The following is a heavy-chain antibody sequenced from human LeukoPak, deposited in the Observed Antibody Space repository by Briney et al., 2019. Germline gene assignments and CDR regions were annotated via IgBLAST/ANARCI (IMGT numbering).Heavy chain of an antibody. CDR1: GYTFTGYY. D-gene: IGHD3-3*01. CDR2: INPNSGGT. Sequence: GASVKVSCKASGYTFTGYYMHWVRQAPGQGLEWMGWINPNSGGTNYAQKFQGRVTMTRDTSISTAYMELSRLRSDDTAVYYCARRRRFLEWSDRHEYGMDVWGQGTTVTVSS. CDR3: ARRRRFLEWSDRHEYGMDV. V-gene: IGHV1-2*02. J-gene: IGHJ6*02.